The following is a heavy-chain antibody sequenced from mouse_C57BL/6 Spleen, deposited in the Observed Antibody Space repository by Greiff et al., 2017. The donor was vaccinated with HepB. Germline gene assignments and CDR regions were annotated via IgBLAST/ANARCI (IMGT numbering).Heavy chain of an antibody. CDR3: ARDGNYWFAY. D-gene: IGHD2-1*01. J-gene: IGHJ3*01. Sequence: EVQLQQSGAELVKPGASVKLSCTASGFNIKDYYMHWVKQRPEQGLEWIGRIDPEDGETKYATKFQGKATITADTSSNTAYLQLSSLTSEDTAVYYCARDGNYWFAYWGQGTLVTVSA. CDR2: IDPEDGET. V-gene: IGHV14-2*01. CDR1: GFNIKDYY.